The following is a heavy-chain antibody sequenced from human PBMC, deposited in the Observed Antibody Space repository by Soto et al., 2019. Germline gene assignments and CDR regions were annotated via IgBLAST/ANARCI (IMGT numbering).Heavy chain of an antibody. CDR3: ARGAGNYDILTGYYWSYYYYGMDV. D-gene: IGHD3-9*01. Sequence: XETLSLTCAVYGWSFSGYYWSWIRQPPGKGLEWIGEINHSGSTNYNPSLKSRVTISVDTSKNQFSLKLSSVTAADTAVYYCARGAGNYDILTGYYWSYYYYGMDVWGQGTTVTVSS. J-gene: IGHJ6*02. CDR2: INHSGST. CDR1: GWSFSGYY. V-gene: IGHV4-34*01.